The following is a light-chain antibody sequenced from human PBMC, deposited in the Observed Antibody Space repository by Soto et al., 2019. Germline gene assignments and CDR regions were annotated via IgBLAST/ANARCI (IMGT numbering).Light chain of an antibody. J-gene: IGLJ1*01. CDR2: DVS. CDR3: SSYTTSNTRQIV. V-gene: IGLV2-14*03. Sequence: QSVLTQPASVSGSPGQSITISCTGTSSVVGGYNYVSWYQHHPGKAPKLMIFDVSNRPSGVSNRFSGSKSGNTASLTISGLQPEDEAYYYCSSYTTSNTRQIVFGTGTKLTVL. CDR1: SSVVGGYNY.